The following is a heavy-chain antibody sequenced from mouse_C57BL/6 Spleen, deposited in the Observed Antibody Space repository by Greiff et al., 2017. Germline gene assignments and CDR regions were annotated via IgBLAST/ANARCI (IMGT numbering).Heavy chain of an antibody. CDR3: ARGNYYGSSYAAWFAY. D-gene: IGHD1-1*01. V-gene: IGHV1-81*01. Sequence: VKLMESGAELARPGASVKLSCKASGYTFTSYGISWVKQRTGQGLAWIGEIYPRSGNTYYNEKFKGKATLTADKSSSTAYMELRSLTSEDSAVYFCARGNYYGSSYAAWFAYWGQGTLVTVSA. CDR1: GYTFTSYG. CDR2: IYPRSGNT. J-gene: IGHJ3*01.